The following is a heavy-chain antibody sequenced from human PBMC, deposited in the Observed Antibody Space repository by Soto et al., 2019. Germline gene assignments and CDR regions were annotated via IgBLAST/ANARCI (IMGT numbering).Heavy chain of an antibody. CDR2: IYHSGST. J-gene: IGHJ3*02. Sequence: SETLSLTCAVSGGSISSGGYSWSWIRQPPGKGLEWIGYIYHSGSTYYNPSLKSRVTISVDRSKNQSSLKLSSVTAADTAVYYCARGYCSGGSCYPNDAFDIWGQGTMVTVSS. CDR1: GGSISSGGYS. CDR3: ARGYCSGGSCYPNDAFDI. V-gene: IGHV4-30-2*01. D-gene: IGHD2-15*01.